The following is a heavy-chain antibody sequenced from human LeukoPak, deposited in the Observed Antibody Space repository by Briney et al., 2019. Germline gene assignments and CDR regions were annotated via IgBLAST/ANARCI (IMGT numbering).Heavy chain of an antibody. D-gene: IGHD3-10*01. J-gene: IGHJ3*02. CDR1: GGSFSGYH. CDR3: ARDRGGRDAFDI. V-gene: IGHV4-34*01. Sequence: PSETLSLTCAVYGGSFSGYHWSWIRQPPGKGLEWIGEINHSGSTNYNPSLKSRVTISVDTSKNQFSLKLSSVTAADTAVYYCARDRGGRDAFDIWGQGTMVTVSS. CDR2: INHSGST.